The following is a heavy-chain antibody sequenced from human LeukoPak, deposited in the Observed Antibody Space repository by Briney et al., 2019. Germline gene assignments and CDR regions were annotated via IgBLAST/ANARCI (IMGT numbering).Heavy chain of an antibody. D-gene: IGHD3-22*01. CDR3: ARGYYDSSGYDPGLGY. Sequence: ASVKVSCKASENIFTNDYMHWLRQAPGQGLEWMGIMNPSDGSTNYAQKFQGRVSMTRDTSTSTVYMELSSLRSEDTAMYWCARGYYDSSGYDPGLGYWGQGTLVTVSS. CDR1: ENIFTNDY. J-gene: IGHJ4*02. V-gene: IGHV1-46*01. CDR2: MNPSDGST.